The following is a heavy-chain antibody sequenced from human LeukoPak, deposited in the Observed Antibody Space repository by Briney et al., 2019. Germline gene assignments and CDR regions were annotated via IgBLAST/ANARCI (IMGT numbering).Heavy chain of an antibody. Sequence: GGSLRLSCAASGFTFSSYWIHWVRQAPGKGLVWVSRINTDGSSTTYADSVKGRFTISGDNAKNTLYLQMNSLRADDTAGYYCARDVGFEGAFDIWGQGTMVTVSS. V-gene: IGHV3-74*01. CDR3: ARDVGFEGAFDI. J-gene: IGHJ3*02. CDR1: GFTFSSYW. CDR2: INTDGSST. D-gene: IGHD1-26*01.